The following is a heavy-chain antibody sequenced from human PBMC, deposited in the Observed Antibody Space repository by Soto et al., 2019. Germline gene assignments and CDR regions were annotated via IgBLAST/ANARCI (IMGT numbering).Heavy chain of an antibody. Sequence: QVQLVQSGAEVKKPGSSVKVSCKASGGTFSSYTFNWVRQAPGQGLEWMGRINPILGSANNAQKFQGRVTLTADASTSTAYMELRSLRSDDTAVYYCARYYCSGGTCFHDWFDPWGQGTLVTVSS. J-gene: IGHJ5*02. CDR2: INPILGSA. CDR3: ARYYCSGGTCFHDWFDP. D-gene: IGHD2-15*01. V-gene: IGHV1-69*01. CDR1: GGTFSSYT.